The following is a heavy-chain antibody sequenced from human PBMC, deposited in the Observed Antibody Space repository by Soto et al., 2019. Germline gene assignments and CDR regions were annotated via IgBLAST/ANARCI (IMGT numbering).Heavy chain of an antibody. D-gene: IGHD3-10*01. CDR1: GGTFSPNT. J-gene: IGHJ4*02. Sequence: QVQLVKSGAEVKKPGSSVKVSCRASGGTFSPNTINWVRQAPGQGLEWMGRIIPFHGVTNYAQKFQARVTITADKSTSTAYMELSGLRFEDTAMYYCTRDWEITVSTWSFGGFWGRGTLVTVSS. V-gene: IGHV1-69*08. CDR3: TRDWEITVSTWSFGGF. CDR2: IIPFHGVT.